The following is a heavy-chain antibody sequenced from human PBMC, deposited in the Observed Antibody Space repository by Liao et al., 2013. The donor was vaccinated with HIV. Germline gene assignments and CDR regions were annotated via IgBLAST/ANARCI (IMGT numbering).Heavy chain of an antibody. V-gene: IGHV4-39*07. D-gene: IGHD3-10*01. J-gene: IGHJ1*01. Sequence: QLQLQESGPGLVKPSETLSLTCTVSGGSINRSPYYWGWIRQPPGKGLEWIGSINYSGTTYYNPSLKSRVTISIDTSKNQFSLKLSSVTAADTAVYFCARDNRLWFGDYRNTFHHWGQGTLVTVSS. CDR2: INYSGTT. CDR3: ARDNRLWFGDYRNTFHH. CDR1: GGSINRSPYY.